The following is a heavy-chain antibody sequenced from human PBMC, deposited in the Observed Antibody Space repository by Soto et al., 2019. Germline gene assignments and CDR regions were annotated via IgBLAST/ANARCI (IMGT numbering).Heavy chain of an antibody. CDR3: TRIYGDFFGYSDY. CDR2: VYLSGAT. J-gene: IGHJ4*02. D-gene: IGHD4-17*01. V-gene: IGHV4-38-2*02. CDR1: GYSINSGYF. Sequence: PSETLSLTCTVSGYSINSGYFWGWIRQPPGKGPEWIGGVYLSGATYYNPSLKSPVTISVDTSKNQFFLKLSSVTAADTAMYYCTRIYGDFFGYSDYWGQGTLVTVSS.